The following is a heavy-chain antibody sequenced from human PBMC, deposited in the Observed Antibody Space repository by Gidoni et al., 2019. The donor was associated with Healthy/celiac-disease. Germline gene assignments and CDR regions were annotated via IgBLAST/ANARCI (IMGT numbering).Heavy chain of an antibody. J-gene: IGHJ6*02. D-gene: IGHD3-10*01. CDR1: GFIFSNYG. CDR3: AKTVYGSGSYAYYYYGMDV. Sequence: QVQLVESGGGVVQPGRSLRLSCAASGFIFSNYGMHWFRQAPGKGLEWVALISYDGSNKYYVDSVKGRFTISRDNSKNTLYLQMNSLRAEDTAVYYCAKTVYGSGSYAYYYYGMDVWGQGTTVTVSS. CDR2: ISYDGSNK. V-gene: IGHV3-30*18.